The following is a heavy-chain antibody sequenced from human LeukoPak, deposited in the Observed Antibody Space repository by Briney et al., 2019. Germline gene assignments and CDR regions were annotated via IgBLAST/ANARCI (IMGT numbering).Heavy chain of an antibody. CDR1: GYTFTSYG. CDR2: ISAYNGNT. V-gene: IGHV1-18*01. D-gene: IGHD3-10*01. CDR3: ARGHTVLLWFGELLTLDY. J-gene: IGHJ4*02. Sequence: ASVKFSCKASGYTFTSYGISWVRQAPGQGLEWMGWISAYNGNTNYAQKLQGRVTMTTDTSTSTAYMELRSLRSDDTAVYYCARGHTVLLWFGELLTLDYWGQGTLVTVSS.